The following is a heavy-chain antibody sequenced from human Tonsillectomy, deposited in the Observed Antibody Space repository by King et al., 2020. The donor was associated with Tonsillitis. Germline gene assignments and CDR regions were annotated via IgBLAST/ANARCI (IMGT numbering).Heavy chain of an antibody. J-gene: IGHJ3*02. CDR3: AGSTTVAHGGGFGAFDI. Sequence: VQLQESGPGLVKPSETLSLTCTVSGGSISSYYWSWIRQPPGKGLEWIGYIYYSGSTNYNPSLKSRVTISVDTSKNQFSLKLSSVTAADTAVYYCAGSTTVAHGGGFGAFDIWGQGTMVTVSS. CDR2: IYYSGST. D-gene: IGHD4-23*01. CDR1: GGSISSYY. V-gene: IGHV4-59*08.